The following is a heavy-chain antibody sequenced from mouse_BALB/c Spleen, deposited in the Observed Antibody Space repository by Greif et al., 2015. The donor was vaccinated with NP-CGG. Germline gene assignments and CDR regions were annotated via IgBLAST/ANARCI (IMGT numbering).Heavy chain of an antibody. V-gene: IGHV14-4*02. J-gene: IGHJ4*01. CDR1: GFNIKDYY. CDR2: IDPENGDT. Sequence: VQLQQSGAELVRSGASVKLSCTASGFNIKDYYMHWVKQRPEQGLEWIGWIDPENGDTEYAPKFQGKPTMTADTSSNTAYLQLSSLTSEDTAVYYCNADPAWGQGTSVTVSS. CDR3: NADPA.